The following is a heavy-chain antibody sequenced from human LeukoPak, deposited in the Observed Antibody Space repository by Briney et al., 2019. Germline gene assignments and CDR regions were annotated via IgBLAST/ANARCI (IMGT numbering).Heavy chain of an antibody. CDR1: GGSFSGYY. CDR2: INHSGST. CDR3: ARKGSLGYFDY. Sequence: PSETLSLTCAVYGGSFSGYYWSWIRQPPGKGLEWIGEINHSGSTNYNPSLKSRVTISVDTSKNQFSLKLSSVTAADTAVYYCARKGSLGYFDYRGQGTLVTVSS. D-gene: IGHD3-16*01. V-gene: IGHV4-34*01. J-gene: IGHJ4*02.